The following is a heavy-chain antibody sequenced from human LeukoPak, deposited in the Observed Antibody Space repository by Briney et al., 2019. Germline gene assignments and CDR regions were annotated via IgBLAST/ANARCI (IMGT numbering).Heavy chain of an antibody. CDR1: GFTFSSYA. CDR2: ISYDGSNK. J-gene: IGHJ5*02. V-gene: IGHV3-30*04. CDR3: AREGFDP. Sequence: GGSLRLSCAASGFTFSSYARRWVRQPPGKGLEGGAVISYDGSNKYSAASVKGRFTISRDNSKNTLYLQMNSLRAEDTAVYYCAREGFDPWGQGTLVTVSS.